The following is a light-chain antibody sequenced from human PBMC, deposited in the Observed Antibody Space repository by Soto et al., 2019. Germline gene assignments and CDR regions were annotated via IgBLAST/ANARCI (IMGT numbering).Light chain of an antibody. CDR3: QQYGSSPYA. Sequence: IVLTQSPGTLSLSPGERATLSCRASQSVSDNYLAWYQHKPGQAPRLLIYDASTRATAIPDRFSGSGSGTDFTLTVTSLGPEDFAVYYCQQYGSSPYAFGQGTKLEIK. J-gene: IGKJ2*01. CDR2: DAS. V-gene: IGKV3-20*01. CDR1: QSVSDNY.